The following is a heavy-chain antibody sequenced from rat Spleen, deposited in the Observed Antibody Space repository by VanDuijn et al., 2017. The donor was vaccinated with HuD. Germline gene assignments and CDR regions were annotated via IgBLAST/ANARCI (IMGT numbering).Heavy chain of an antibody. V-gene: IGHV2S8*01. CDR2: ISSDGTT. J-gene: IGHJ3*01. CDR1: GFSLTSNG. CDR3: ARSYGGYTSNWFPY. D-gene: IGHD1-11*01. Sequence: QVQLKESGPVLVQPSQTLSLTCTVSGFSLTSNGVSWVRQPPGKGLEWITAISSDGTTYYNSPLKSRLSISRDTSKSQVFLKMNSLQTDDTVIYFCARSYGGYTSNWFPYWGQGTLVTVSS.